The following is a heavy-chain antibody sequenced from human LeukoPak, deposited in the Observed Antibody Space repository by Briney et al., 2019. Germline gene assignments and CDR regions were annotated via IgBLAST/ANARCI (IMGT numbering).Heavy chain of an antibody. CDR2: INPNSGGT. D-gene: IGHD3-22*01. J-gene: IGHJ4*02. CDR3: ASVDYYDSSGYRDY. CDR1: GYTFTGYY. V-gene: IGHV1-2*06. Sequence: GASVKVSCKASGYTFTGYYMHWVRQAPGQGLQWMGRINPNSGGTNYAQKFQGRVTMTRDTFISTAYMELSRLRSDDTAVDYCASVDYYDSSGYRDYWGQGTLVTVSS.